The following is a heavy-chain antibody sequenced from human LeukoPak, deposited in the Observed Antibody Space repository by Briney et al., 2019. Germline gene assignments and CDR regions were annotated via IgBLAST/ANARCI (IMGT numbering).Heavy chain of an antibody. CDR1: GFTFSTCW. V-gene: IGHV3-7*01. Sequence: GGSLRLSCAASGFTFSTCWMSWVRQAPGKGLEWVANIKEDGSEKYYGDSVKGRFTISRDNAKNSLYLQMNSLRAEDTAVYYCARDSSGYQWGQGTLVTVSS. CDR3: ARDSSGYQ. CDR2: IKEDGSEK. D-gene: IGHD3-22*01. J-gene: IGHJ4*02.